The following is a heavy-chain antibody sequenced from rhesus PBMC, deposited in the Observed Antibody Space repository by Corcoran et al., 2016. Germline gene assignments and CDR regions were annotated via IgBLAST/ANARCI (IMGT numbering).Heavy chain of an antibody. V-gene: IGHV4-173*01. D-gene: IGHD3-3*01. J-gene: IGHJ4*01. CDR2: ISGSGGRT. CDR1: GGSISSNY. CDR3: AREGTYNFWTGYPFDY. Sequence: QLQLQESGPGLVKPSETLSLTCAVSGGSISSNYWSWIHQPPGKGLEWIGRISGSGGRTDYNPSLKRRVSISTDTSTNQFALKLISVTAADTAVYYCAREGTYNFWTGYPFDYWGQGVLVTVSS.